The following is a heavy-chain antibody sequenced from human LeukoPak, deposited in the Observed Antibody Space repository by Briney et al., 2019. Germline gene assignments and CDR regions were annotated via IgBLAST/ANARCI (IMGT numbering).Heavy chain of an antibody. D-gene: IGHD6-6*01. V-gene: IGHV3-30*02. CDR1: GFTFSSYG. J-gene: IGHJ4*02. Sequence: GGSLRLSCAASGFTFSSYGMHWVRQAPGKGLEWVAFIRYDGSNKYYADSVKGRFTISRDNSKNTLYLQMNSLRAEDTAVYYCAKVHSSSPFGDYWGQGTLVTVSS. CDR2: IRYDGSNK. CDR3: AKVHSSSPFGDY.